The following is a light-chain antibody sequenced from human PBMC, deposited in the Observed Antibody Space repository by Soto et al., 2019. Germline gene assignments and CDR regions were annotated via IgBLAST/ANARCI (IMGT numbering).Light chain of an antibody. J-gene: IGKJ4*01. CDR1: QSVGSD. CDR3: QQYNVWPLT. V-gene: IGKV3-15*01. Sequence: EIVMTQSAATLSVSPGERATLSCRPSQSVGSDLAWYQQKPGQAPRLLIYAASTRATGIPARFSGSESGTDFTLTISSLQSEDFAVYYCQQYNVWPLTFGGGTKVDIK. CDR2: AAS.